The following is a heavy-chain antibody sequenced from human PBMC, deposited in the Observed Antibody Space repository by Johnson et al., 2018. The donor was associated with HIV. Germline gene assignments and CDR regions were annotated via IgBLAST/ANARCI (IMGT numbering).Heavy chain of an antibody. CDR1: GFTFDDYA. J-gene: IGHJ3*02. Sequence: VQLVESGGGLVQPGRSLRLSCAASGFTFDDYAMHWVRQAPGKGLEWVSGISWNSGSIGYADSVKGRFTISRDNAKNSLYLQMNSLRAEDTALDYCAKEAKQHDAFDIWGQGTMVTVSS. V-gene: IGHV3-9*01. CDR3: AKEAKQHDAFDI. D-gene: IGHD6-13*01. CDR2: ISWNSGSI.